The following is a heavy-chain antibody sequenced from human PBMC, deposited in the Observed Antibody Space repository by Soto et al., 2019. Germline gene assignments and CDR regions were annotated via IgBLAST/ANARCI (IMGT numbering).Heavy chain of an antibody. CDR3: ARGSRRVGNWFDP. D-gene: IGHD1-26*01. J-gene: IGHJ5*02. CDR1: GGSISSYC. Sequence: SETLSLTCTVSGGSISSYCWSWIRQPPGKGLEWIGYIYYSGSTNYNPSLKSRVTISVDTSKNQFSLKLSSVTAADTAVYYCARGSRRVGNWFDPWGQGTLVNVSS. CDR2: IYYSGST. V-gene: IGHV4-59*01.